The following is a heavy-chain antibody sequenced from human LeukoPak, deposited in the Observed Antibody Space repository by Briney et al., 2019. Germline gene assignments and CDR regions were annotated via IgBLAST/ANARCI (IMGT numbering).Heavy chain of an antibody. Sequence: SETLSLTCAVYGGSFSGYYWSWIRQPPGKGLEGIGEINHSGSTNYNPSLKSRVTISVDTSKNQFSLKLSSVTAADTAVYYCASKYCSSTSCYNDWFDPWGQGTLVTVSS. V-gene: IGHV4-34*01. CDR3: ASKYCSSTSCYNDWFDP. CDR2: INHSGST. J-gene: IGHJ5*02. CDR1: GGSFSGYY. D-gene: IGHD2-2*02.